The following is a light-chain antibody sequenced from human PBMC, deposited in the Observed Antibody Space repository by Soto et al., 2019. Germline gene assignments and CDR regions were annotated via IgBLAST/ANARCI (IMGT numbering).Light chain of an antibody. Sequence: DVVMTQTPLSLSVTPGQPATISCRSSQTLLHSDGKTYLYWYLLKPGQPPQLLIYEVSSRFSGVSDRFSGSGSGTDFTLKISRVEAADVGLYYCMQSIEPPFTFGPGTKVDIK. CDR3: MQSIEPPFT. J-gene: IGKJ3*01. CDR1: QTLLHSDGKTY. V-gene: IGKV2D-29*01. CDR2: EVS.